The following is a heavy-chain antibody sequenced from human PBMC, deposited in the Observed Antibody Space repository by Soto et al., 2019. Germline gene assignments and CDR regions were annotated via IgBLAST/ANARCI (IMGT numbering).Heavy chain of an antibody. D-gene: IGHD3-22*01. CDR1: GYSFTSYW. J-gene: IGHJ6*02. Sequence: LKISCKGSGYSFTSYWIGWVRQMPGKGLEWMGIIYPGDSDTRYSPSFQGQVTISADKSISTAYLQWSSLKASDTAMYYCARHLGGYYYDSSGYAHYYYYGMDVWGQGTTVTVSS. CDR2: IYPGDSDT. V-gene: IGHV5-51*01. CDR3: ARHLGGYYYDSSGYAHYYYYGMDV.